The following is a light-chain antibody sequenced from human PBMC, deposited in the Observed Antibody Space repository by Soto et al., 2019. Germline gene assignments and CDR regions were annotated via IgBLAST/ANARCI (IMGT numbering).Light chain of an antibody. J-gene: IGKJ1*01. Sequence: EIVMTQSPSTRSVAPGGRATLSCRASQSVSSNLAWYQQIPGQAPRLLIYGASTRATGIPVRFSGSGSGTEFTLTISSLQSEDFAVYYCQQYNNRETFGQGTKVDIK. CDR1: QSVSSN. V-gene: IGKV3-15*01. CDR2: GAS. CDR3: QQYNNRET.